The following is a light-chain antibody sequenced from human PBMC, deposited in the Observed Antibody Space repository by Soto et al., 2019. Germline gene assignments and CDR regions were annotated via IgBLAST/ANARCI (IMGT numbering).Light chain of an antibody. Sequence: EIVLIQSPATLSLSPGEGANLSCRASQSVSKSLAWYQQNPGQAPRLLIYDASKRATGIPARFSGSGSGTDFTLTISSLEPEEFAVYYCQQRSNGPLTFGGGTKVEIK. CDR2: DAS. CDR1: QSVSKS. V-gene: IGKV3-11*01. CDR3: QQRSNGPLT. J-gene: IGKJ4*01.